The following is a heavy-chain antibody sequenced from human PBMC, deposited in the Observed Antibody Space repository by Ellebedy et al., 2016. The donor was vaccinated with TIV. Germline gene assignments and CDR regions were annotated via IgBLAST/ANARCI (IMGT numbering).Heavy chain of an antibody. V-gene: IGHV3-66*01. Sequence: PGGSLRLSCAASGFTVSNNYMRWVRQAPGEGLEWVSLIYSTGDTHYADFVKGRFTISRDNSKNTLYLQMNSLRVEDTAVYYCARDGGAARTAPPDYWGQGTLVTVSS. CDR1: GFTVSNNY. D-gene: IGHD6-6*01. CDR2: IYSTGDT. J-gene: IGHJ4*02. CDR3: ARDGGAARTAPPDY.